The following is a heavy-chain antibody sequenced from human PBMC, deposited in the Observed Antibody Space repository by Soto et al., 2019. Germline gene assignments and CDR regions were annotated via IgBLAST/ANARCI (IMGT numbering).Heavy chain of an antibody. CDR2: ISSIGST. D-gene: IGHD3-9*01. CDR3: ARGLVIRPYYYHGMDV. V-gene: IGHV4-30-4*01. J-gene: IGHJ6*02. CDR1: GGSISSGDYF. Sequence: QVQLQESGPGLVKPSQTLSLTCTVSGGSISSGDYFWSWLRQSPGKGLEWIGYISSIGSTYYNPSLKSRVSVSRDTSKNQFSLKLSSVTTTDTAVDYCARGLVIRPYYYHGMDVWGQGTTVTVSS.